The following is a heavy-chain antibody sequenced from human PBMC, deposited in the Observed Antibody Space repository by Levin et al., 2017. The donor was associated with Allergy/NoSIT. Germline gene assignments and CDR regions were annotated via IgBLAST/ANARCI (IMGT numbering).Heavy chain of an antibody. CDR1: GGSIRNSPYY. J-gene: IGHJ4*02. CDR3: ARDWDVDTALLFAY. V-gene: IGHV4-39*07. CDR2: IYYSGNT. Sequence: SETLSLTCTVSGGSIRNSPYYWGWIRQPPGKGLEWIGSIYYSGNTYYNPSLKSRVTISVDTSKNQFSLKLTSLTAADTAVYYCARDWDVDTALLFAYWGQGTLVTVSS. D-gene: IGHD5-18*01.